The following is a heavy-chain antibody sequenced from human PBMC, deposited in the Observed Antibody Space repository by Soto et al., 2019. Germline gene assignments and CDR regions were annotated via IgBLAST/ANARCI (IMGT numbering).Heavy chain of an antibody. J-gene: IGHJ4*02. CDR3: ATQRVRGVIMTTFDY. CDR2: IYYSGST. D-gene: IGHD3-10*01. Sequence: QLQLQESGPGLVKPSETLSLTCTVSGGSISSSSYYWGWIRQPPGKGLEWIGSIYYSGSTYYNPSLKSRVTISVDTSKMQCSPKLRSVTAADTAVYYCATQRVRGVIMTTFDYWGQGTLVTVSS. CDR1: GGSISSSSYY. V-gene: IGHV4-39*01.